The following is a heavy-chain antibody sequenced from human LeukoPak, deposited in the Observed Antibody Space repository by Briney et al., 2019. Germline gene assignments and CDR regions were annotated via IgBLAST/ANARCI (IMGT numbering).Heavy chain of an antibody. Sequence: GGSLRLSCAAPGFTFSSYAMHWVRQAPGKGLEWVAVISYDGSNKYSADSVKGRFTISRDNSKNTLYLQMNSLRAEDTAVYYCARDMIYYDSSGYYYRSYYYYGMDVWGQGTTVTVSS. CDR3: ARDMIYYDSSGYYYRSYYYYGMDV. CDR2: ISYDGSNK. J-gene: IGHJ6*02. CDR1: GFTFSSYA. D-gene: IGHD3-22*01. V-gene: IGHV3-30-3*01.